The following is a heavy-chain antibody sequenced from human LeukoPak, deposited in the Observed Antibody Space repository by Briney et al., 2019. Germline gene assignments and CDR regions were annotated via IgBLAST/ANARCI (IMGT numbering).Heavy chain of an antibody. Sequence: GGSLRLSCAASGFTFSSYAMSWVRQAPGKGLEWVSAISGSGGSTYYADSVKGQFTISRDNSKNTLYLQMNSLRAEDTAVYYCAKVRYYDILTGYFDYWGQGTLVTVSS. J-gene: IGHJ4*02. CDR2: ISGSGGST. D-gene: IGHD3-9*01. CDR3: AKVRYYDILTGYFDY. CDR1: GFTFSSYA. V-gene: IGHV3-23*01.